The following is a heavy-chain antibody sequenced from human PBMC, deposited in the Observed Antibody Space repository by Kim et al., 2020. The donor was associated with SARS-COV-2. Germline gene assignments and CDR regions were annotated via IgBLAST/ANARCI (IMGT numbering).Heavy chain of an antibody. Sequence: ASVKVSCKTSGYTFTTYGLSWVRQAPGQGLEWMGWISTDSGYTKYAQKFQDRVTLTKDTSTSTAYMELRSLISDDTAVYFCARDRDYRFDHWGQGTLVTV. CDR1: GYTFTTYG. V-gene: IGHV1-18*01. J-gene: IGHJ4*02. CDR3: ARDRDYRFDH. D-gene: IGHD3-16*02. CDR2: ISTDSGYT.